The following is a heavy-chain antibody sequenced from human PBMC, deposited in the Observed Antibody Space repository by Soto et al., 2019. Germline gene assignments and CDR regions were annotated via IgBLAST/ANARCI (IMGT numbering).Heavy chain of an antibody. CDR2: IKSKTDGGTT. CDR3: TAAPLYYYYGMDV. Sequence: GGSLRLSCAASGFTFSNAWMSWVRQAPGKGLEWVGRIKSKTDGGTTDYAAPVKGRFTISRDDSKNTLYLQMNSLKTEDTAVYYCTAAPLYYYYGMDVWGQGTTVTVSS. V-gene: IGHV3-15*01. J-gene: IGHJ6*02. CDR1: GFTFSNAW.